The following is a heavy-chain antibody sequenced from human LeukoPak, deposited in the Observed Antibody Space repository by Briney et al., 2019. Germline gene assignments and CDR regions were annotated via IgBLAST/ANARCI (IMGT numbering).Heavy chain of an antibody. CDR2: IIPIFGTA. CDR3: ARDRSSWYVSWFDP. V-gene: IGHV1-69*13. CDR1: GGTFSSYA. D-gene: IGHD6-13*01. Sequence: SVTVSCKASGGTFSSYAISWVRQAPGQGLEWMGGIIPIFGTANYAQKFQGRVTITADESTSTAYMELSSLRSEDTAVYYCARDRSSWYVSWFDPWGQGTLVTVSS. J-gene: IGHJ5*02.